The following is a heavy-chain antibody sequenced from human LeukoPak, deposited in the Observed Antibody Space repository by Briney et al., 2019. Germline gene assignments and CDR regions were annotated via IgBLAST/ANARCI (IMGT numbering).Heavy chain of an antibody. CDR1: GFTFTSSA. J-gene: IGHJ3*02. CDR2: IVVGSGNT. Sequence: ASVKVSCQASGFTFTSSAMQWVRQARGQRLEWIGWIVVGSGNTNYAQKFQERVTITRDMSTSTAYMELSSLRSEDTDVYYSAADIGKAFDIWGQGTMVTVSS. CDR3: AADIGKAFDI. V-gene: IGHV1-58*02.